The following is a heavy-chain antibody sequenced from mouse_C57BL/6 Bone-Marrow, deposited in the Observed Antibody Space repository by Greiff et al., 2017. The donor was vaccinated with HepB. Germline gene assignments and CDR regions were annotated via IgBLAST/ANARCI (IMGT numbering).Heavy chain of an antibody. CDR1: GYTFTDYE. V-gene: IGHV1-15*01. J-gene: IGHJ4*01. CDR3: TRSIYDGYYEVMDY. D-gene: IGHD2-3*01. Sequence: QVHVKQSGAELVRPGASVTLSCKASGYTFTDYEMHWVKQTPVHGLEWIGAIDPETGVTAYNQKLKGKAILTADKSSSTAYMELRSLTSEDSAVYYCTRSIYDGYYEVMDYWGQGTSVTVSS. CDR2: IDPETGVT.